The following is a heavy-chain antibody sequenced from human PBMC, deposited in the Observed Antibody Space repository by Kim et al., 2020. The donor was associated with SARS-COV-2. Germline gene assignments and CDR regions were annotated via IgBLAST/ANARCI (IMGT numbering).Heavy chain of an antibody. CDR2: INPNSGGT. D-gene: IGHD3-22*01. CDR1: GYTFTGYY. Sequence: ASVKVSCKASGYTFTGYYMHWVRQAPGQGLEWMGWINPNSGGTNYAQKFQGRVTMTRDTSISTAYMELSRLRSDDTAVYYCARAPGYYDSSGSAFDIWGQGTMVTVSS. V-gene: IGHV1-2*02. J-gene: IGHJ3*02. CDR3: ARAPGYYDSSGSAFDI.